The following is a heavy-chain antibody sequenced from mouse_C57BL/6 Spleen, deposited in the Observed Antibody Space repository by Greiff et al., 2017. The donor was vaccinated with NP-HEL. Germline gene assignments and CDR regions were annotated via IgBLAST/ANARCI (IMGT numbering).Heavy chain of an antibody. CDR1: GYTFTDYE. D-gene: IGHD1-1*01. J-gene: IGHJ2*01. CDR2: IDPETGGT. Sequence: QVQLKQSGAELVRPGASVTLSCKASGYTFTDYEMHWVKQTPVHGLEWIGAIDPETGGTAYNQKFKGKAILTADKSSSTAYMELRSLPSEDSAVYYCTRRVYDGSYFDYWGQGTTLTVSS. V-gene: IGHV1-15*01. CDR3: TRRVYDGSYFDY.